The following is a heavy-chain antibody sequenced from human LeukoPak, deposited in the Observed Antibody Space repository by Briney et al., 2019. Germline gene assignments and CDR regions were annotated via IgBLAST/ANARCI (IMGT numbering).Heavy chain of an antibody. V-gene: IGHV3-73*01. J-gene: IGHJ3*02. D-gene: IGHD2-15*01. CDR3: ASEYCSGGSCYSTAFDI. Sequence: GGSLRLSCAASGFTFSGSAMHWVRQASGKGLEWVGRIRSKANSYATAYAASVKGRFTISRDDSKNTAYLQMNSLKTEDTAVYYCASEYCSGGSCYSTAFDIWGQGTMVTVSS. CDR1: GFTFSGSA. CDR2: IRSKANSYAT.